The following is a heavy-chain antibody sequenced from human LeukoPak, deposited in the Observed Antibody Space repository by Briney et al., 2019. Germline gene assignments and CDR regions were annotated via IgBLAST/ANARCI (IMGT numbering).Heavy chain of an antibody. CDR3: ATAIVVVVAATTYFDY. CDR2: FDPEDGGT. CDR1: GYTLTELS. V-gene: IGHV1-24*01. J-gene: IGHJ4*02. Sequence: PGASVKVYCKVSGYTLTELSMHWVRQAPGKGLEWMGGFDPEDGGTIYAQKFQGRVTMTEDTSTDTAYMELSSLRSEDTAVYYCATAIVVVVAATTYFDYWGQGTLVTVSS. D-gene: IGHD2-15*01.